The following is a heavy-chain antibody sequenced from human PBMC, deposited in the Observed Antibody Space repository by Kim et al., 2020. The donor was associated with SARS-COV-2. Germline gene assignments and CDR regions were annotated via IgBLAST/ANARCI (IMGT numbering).Heavy chain of an antibody. D-gene: IGHD3-22*01. V-gene: IGHV4-61*01. CDR1: GDSVSSGSYY. Sequence: SETLSLTSSVSGDSVSSGSYYWSWIRRPPGKGLEWIGFVYHRGGTGYDPSLKSRVSISVDSSKNQFSLKLSSVTAADTAVYYCAIDRDPYDSSAVDAFDIWGQGTLLTVSS. CDR3: AIDRDPYDSSAVDAFDI. J-gene: IGHJ3*02. CDR2: VYHRGGT.